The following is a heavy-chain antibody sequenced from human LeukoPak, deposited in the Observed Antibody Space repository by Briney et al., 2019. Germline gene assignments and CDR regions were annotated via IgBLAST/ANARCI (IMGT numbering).Heavy chain of an antibody. Sequence: GASVKVSCKASGYTFTSYGIIWVRQDPGQGLEWMGWISAYNGNTNYAQKLQGRVTMTTDTSTSTAYMELRSLRSDDTAVYYCARDHKLDYDILTGYYKNWFDPWGQGTLVTVSS. CDR3: ARDHKLDYDILTGYYKNWFDP. CDR2: ISAYNGNT. CDR1: GYTFTSYG. V-gene: IGHV1-18*01. D-gene: IGHD3-9*01. J-gene: IGHJ5*02.